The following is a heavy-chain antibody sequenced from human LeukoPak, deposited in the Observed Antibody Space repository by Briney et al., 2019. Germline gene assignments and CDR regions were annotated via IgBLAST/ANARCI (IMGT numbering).Heavy chain of an antibody. J-gene: IGHJ4*02. CDR2: INHSGST. CDR1: GGSFSGYY. V-gene: IGHV4-34*01. Sequence: SETLSLTCAVYGGSFSGYYWSWIRQPPGKGLEWIGEINHSGSTNHNPSLKSRVTISVDTSKNQFSLKLSSVTAADTAVYYCARAQGGELLRIDYWGQGTLVTVSS. D-gene: IGHD1-26*01. CDR3: ARAQGGELLRIDY.